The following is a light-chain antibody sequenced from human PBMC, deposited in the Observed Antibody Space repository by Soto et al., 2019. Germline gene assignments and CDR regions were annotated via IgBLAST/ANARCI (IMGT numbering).Light chain of an antibody. CDR1: QTVSTN. CDR3: QQYNNWPLT. J-gene: IGKJ4*01. V-gene: IGKV3-15*01. CDR2: GTS. Sequence: IVLTQSPATLSVAPGYRSTLSCRASQTVSTNLSWYQQKPGQAPRLLLYGTSTRATDIPARFSGSGSGTEFTLTIASLQSEDFAVYYCQQYNNWPLTFGGGTQVDI.